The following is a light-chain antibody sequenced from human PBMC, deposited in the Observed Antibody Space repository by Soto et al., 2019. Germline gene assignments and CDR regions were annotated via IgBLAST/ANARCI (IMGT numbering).Light chain of an antibody. CDR3: QQYGSSPWYT. V-gene: IGKV3-20*01. CDR2: DAS. Sequence: EIVLTQSPGTLYLSPGERATLSCRASQSVSSSYLAWYQQKPGQAPRILMSDASSRATGIPDRFSGSGSGTDFTLTISRLEPEDFSVYYCQQYGSSPWYTFGQGTKLEIK. J-gene: IGKJ2*01. CDR1: QSVSSSY.